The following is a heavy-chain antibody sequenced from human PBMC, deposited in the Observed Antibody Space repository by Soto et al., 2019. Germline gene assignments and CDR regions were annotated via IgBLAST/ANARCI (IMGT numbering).Heavy chain of an antibody. CDR3: ANTGSYFDFDS. CDR2: IRGSGDSR. D-gene: IGHD1-26*01. Sequence: GGSLRLSCAASGFTFSSFAMSWVRQAPGKGLEWVSAIRGSGDSRYYADSVKGRFTISRDNPKNTLYLQMNSLRAEDTAVYYCANTGSYFDFDSWGQATLLTVSS. V-gene: IGHV3-23*01. CDR1: GFTFSSFA. J-gene: IGHJ4*02.